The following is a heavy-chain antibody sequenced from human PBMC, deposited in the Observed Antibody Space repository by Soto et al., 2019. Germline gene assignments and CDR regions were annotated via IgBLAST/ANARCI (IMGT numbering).Heavy chain of an antibody. J-gene: IGHJ4*02. V-gene: IGHV4-30-4*01. CDR1: GDSFSRADYK. D-gene: IGHD4-17*01. CDR3: ARSSDYVGFDY. Sequence: QVQLQESGPGLVKPSQTLSLTCTVSGDSFSRADYKWSWIRQPPGKGLEWIGYIYYSGYTYNNPSRKGRLTMSVHTSKNQFFLKLGSVTAADTAPFYCARSSDYVGFDYWGQGTLVTVS. CDR2: IYYSGYT.